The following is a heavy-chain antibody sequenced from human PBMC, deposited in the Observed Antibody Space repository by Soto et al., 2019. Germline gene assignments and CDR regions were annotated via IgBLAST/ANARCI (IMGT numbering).Heavy chain of an antibody. CDR2: ISYDGSDK. J-gene: IGHJ4*02. D-gene: IGHD2-2*02. Sequence: QDHLVESGGGVVQPVTSLRLSCAASGFTFNTYGMHWVRQAPGKGLEWVAVISYDGSDKFYADSVKGRFTISRDNSKNALYLRMSSLRPEDTAIYYCAKSPNFYCSSPNCYKYYFDYWGQGTLVTVSS. CDR1: GFTFNTYG. V-gene: IGHV3-30*18. CDR3: AKSPNFYCSSPNCYKYYFDY.